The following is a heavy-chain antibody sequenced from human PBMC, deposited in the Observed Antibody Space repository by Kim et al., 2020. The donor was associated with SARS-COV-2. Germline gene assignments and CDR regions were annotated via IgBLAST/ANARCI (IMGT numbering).Heavy chain of an antibody. CDR1: GFTFSSYG. J-gene: IGHJ4*02. D-gene: IGHD6-13*01. CDR2: ISYDGSNK. CDR3: ARDLYSSSWYRLPSSGWYRMDY. V-gene: IGHV3-33*05. Sequence: GGSLRLSCAASGFTFSSYGMHWVRQAPGKGLEWVAVISYDGSNKYYADSVKGRFTISRDNSKNTLYLQMNSLRAEDTAVYYCARDLYSSSWYRLPSSGWYRMDYWGQGTLVTVSS.